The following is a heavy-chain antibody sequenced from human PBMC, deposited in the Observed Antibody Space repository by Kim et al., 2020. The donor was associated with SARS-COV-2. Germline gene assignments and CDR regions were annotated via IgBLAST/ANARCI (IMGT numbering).Heavy chain of an antibody. CDR3: ARLFPPSIWGLNLL. Sequence: SETLSLTCTVSGGSISSSSYYWGWIRQPPGKGLEWIGSIYYSGSTYYNPTLKRRVTISVDTSKNQFSLKLSSVTAADTAVYYCARLFPPSIWGLNLLWG. CDR1: GGSISSSSYY. J-gene: IGHJ2*01. D-gene: IGHD3-16*01. CDR2: IYYSGST. V-gene: IGHV4-39*01.